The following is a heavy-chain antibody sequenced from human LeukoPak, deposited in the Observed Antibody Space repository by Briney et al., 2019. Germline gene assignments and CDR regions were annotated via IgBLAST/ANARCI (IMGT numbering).Heavy chain of an antibody. J-gene: IGHJ3*02. CDR3: AKDLHYDSSGYVAFDI. Sequence: GGSLRLSCAASGFTFSSYAMSWVRQAPGKRLEWVSAISGSGGSTYYADSVKGRFTISRDNSKNTLYLQMNSLRAEDTAVYYCAKDLHYDSSGYVAFDIWGQGTMVTVSS. CDR1: GFTFSSYA. D-gene: IGHD3-22*01. CDR2: ISGSGGST. V-gene: IGHV3-23*01.